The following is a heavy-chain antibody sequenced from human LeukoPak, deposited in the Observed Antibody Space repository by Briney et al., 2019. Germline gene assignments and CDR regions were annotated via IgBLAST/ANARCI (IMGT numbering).Heavy chain of an antibody. CDR1: GFTFSSYG. V-gene: IGHV3-30*03. J-gene: IGHJ4*02. CDR2: ISYDGSNK. Sequence: GGPLRLSCAASGFTFSSYGMHWVRQAPGKGLEWVAVISYDGSNKYYADSVKGRFTISRDNSKNTPYLQMDSLRAEDTAIYYCVCGREKPDYWGQGTLVTVSS. CDR3: VCGREKPDY. D-gene: IGHD5-24*01.